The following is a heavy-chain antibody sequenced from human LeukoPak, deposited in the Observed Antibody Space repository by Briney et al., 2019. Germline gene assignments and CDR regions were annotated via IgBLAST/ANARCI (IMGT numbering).Heavy chain of an antibody. CDR1: GFTFSSYS. Sequence: PGGSLRLSCAASGFTFSSYSMSWVRQAPGKGLEWVSYISTSSVTRYYADSVRGRFTTSRDDAKNSLSLQMNSLRAEDTALYYCARDEYYDSSGYTSWGQGTLVTVSS. CDR3: ARDEYYDSSGYTS. V-gene: IGHV3-48*01. J-gene: IGHJ4*02. D-gene: IGHD3-22*01. CDR2: ISTSSVTR.